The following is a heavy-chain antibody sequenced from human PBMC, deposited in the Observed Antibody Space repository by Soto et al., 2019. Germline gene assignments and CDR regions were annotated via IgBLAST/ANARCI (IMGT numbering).Heavy chain of an antibody. V-gene: IGHV1-18*01. Sequence: GASVKVSCKASGYTFTSYGISWVRQAPGQGLEWMGWISAYNGNTNYAQKLQGRVTMTTDTSTSTAYMELRSLRSDDTAVYYCATSQMTTVTTFWFDPWGQGTLVTVSS. CDR3: ATSQMTTVTTFWFDP. CDR1: GYTFTSYG. D-gene: IGHD4-17*01. J-gene: IGHJ5*02. CDR2: ISAYNGNT.